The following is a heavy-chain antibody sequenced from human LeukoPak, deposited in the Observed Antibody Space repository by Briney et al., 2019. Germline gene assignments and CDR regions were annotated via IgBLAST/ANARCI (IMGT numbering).Heavy chain of an antibody. CDR2: INHSGST. J-gene: IGHJ5*02. Sequence: PSETLSLTCAVYGGSFSGYYWSWIRQPPGKGLEWIGEINHSGSTNHNPSLKSRVTISVDTSKNQFSLKLSSVTAADTAVYYCARVRSSSWYSTTNNWFDPWGQGTLVTVSS. V-gene: IGHV4-34*01. CDR3: ARVRSSSWYSTTNNWFDP. D-gene: IGHD6-13*01. CDR1: GGSFSGYY.